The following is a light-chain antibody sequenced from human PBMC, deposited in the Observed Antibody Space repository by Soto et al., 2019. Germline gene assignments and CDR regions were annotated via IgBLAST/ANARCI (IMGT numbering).Light chain of an antibody. CDR3: QQYNKYPHT. Sequence: DIQMTQSPSSLSASVGDRVTITCRASQDITISLAWFQQRPGSAPRALIYAASNLQPGVPSKVSGSGSGTQFTLTINNLQSEDFGTYYCQQYNKYPHTFGQGTNLEIK. CDR2: AAS. CDR1: QDITIS. J-gene: IGKJ2*01. V-gene: IGKV1-16*02.